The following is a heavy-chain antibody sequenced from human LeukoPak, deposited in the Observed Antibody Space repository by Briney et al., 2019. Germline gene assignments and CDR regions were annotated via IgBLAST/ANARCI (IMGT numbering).Heavy chain of an antibody. Sequence: GGSLRLSCAASGFTVSSNYMSWVRQAPGKGLDWVSVIYSGGSTYYADSVKGRFTISRDNSKNTLYLQMNSLRAEDTAVYYCARYSSSWAFDYWGQGTLVTVSS. J-gene: IGHJ4*02. CDR1: GFTVSSNY. CDR3: ARYSSSWAFDY. CDR2: IYSGGST. D-gene: IGHD6-13*01. V-gene: IGHV3-66*01.